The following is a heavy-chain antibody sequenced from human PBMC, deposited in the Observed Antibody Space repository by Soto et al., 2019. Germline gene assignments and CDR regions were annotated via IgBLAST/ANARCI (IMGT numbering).Heavy chain of an antibody. CDR3: SIGARRPRELLYM. Sequence: PGGSLRLSCAASGFTFSSYGMYWVRQAPGKGLEWVAVIWYDGSNKYYADSVKGRFTISRDNSKNTLYLQMNSLRAEDTAVYYFSIGARRPRELLYMRGQGTQVTVSS. D-gene: IGHD3-10*01. V-gene: IGHV3-33*01. CDR2: IWYDGSNK. J-gene: IGHJ4*02. CDR1: GFTFSSYG.